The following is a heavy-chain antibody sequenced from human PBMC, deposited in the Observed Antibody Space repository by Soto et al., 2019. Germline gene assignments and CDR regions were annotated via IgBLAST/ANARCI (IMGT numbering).Heavy chain of an antibody. CDR1: GYSFTDYG. CDR2: ISTFNGNR. J-gene: IGHJ4*02. V-gene: IGHV1-18*01. D-gene: IGHD2-15*01. CDR3: VRERCSGGACLFFFDT. Sequence: ASGKVSCKASGYSFTDYGLNWGRQAPGQGLEWVGWISTFNGNRNSAQRFQGRITLTTDTSTSTAYMELTSLRSDDTAVYYCVRERCSGGACLFFFDTWGQGTLVTSPQ.